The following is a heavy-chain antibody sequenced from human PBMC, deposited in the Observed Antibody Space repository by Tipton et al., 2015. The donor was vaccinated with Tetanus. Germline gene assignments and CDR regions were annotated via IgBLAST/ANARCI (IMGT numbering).Heavy chain of an antibody. D-gene: IGHD5-18*01. CDR3: ARDRLNGYSYGYDDY. CDR1: GFTVSSNY. Sequence: SLRLSCAASGFTVSSNYMSWVRQAPGKGLEWVSVIYSGGSTYYADSVKGRFTISRDNSKNTLYLQMNSLRAEDTAVYYCARDRLNGYSYGYDDYWGQGTLVTVSS. CDR2: IYSGGST. J-gene: IGHJ4*02. V-gene: IGHV3-53*01.